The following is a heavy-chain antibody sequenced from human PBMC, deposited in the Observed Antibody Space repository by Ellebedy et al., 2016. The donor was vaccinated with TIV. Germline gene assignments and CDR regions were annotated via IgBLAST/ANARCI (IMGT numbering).Heavy chain of an antibody. V-gene: IGHV3-7*01. CDR1: GFTFGTYW. CDR2: IKQDGSEK. D-gene: IGHD1-26*01. J-gene: IGHJ4*02. CDR3: ARAGSYAVHY. Sequence: GESLKISCAASGFTFGTYWMTWVRQAPGKGLEWVANIKQDGSEKYYVDSVKGRFTISRDNAKNSLYLQMDSLRAEDTAVYYCARAGSYAVHYWGQGTLVTVSS.